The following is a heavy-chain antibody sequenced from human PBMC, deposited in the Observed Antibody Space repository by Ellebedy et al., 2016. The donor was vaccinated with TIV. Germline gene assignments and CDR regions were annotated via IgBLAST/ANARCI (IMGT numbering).Heavy chain of an antibody. D-gene: IGHD1/OR15-1a*01. CDR3: ARDKRIIAPGTGEYYMDV. CDR2: IRGNAGSP. CDR1: GFTFNNYV. J-gene: IGHJ6*03. Sequence: GGSLRLXXVASGFTFNNYVMSWVRQAPGKGLERISGIRGNAGSPYYPDSVKGRFTISRDNSKNTLFLQMNDLRAEDTAVYYCARDKRIIAPGTGEYYMDVWGKGTTVTVSS. V-gene: IGHV3-23*01.